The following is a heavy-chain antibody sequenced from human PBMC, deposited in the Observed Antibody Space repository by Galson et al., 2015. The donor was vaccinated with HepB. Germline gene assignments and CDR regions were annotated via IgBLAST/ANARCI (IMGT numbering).Heavy chain of an antibody. D-gene: IGHD5-18*01. J-gene: IGHJ4*02. CDR1: GYNFTKYW. CDR3: ARISGRGDTPMVTGYFDY. Sequence: QSGAEVKKPGESLKISCKGSGYNFTKYWIGWVRQMPGKGLEWMGIIYPGDSDTRYSSSFQGQVTISADKSISTAYLQWSSLKASDTAMYYCARISGRGDTPMVTGYFDYWGQGTLVTVSS. V-gene: IGHV5-51*01. CDR2: IYPGDSDT.